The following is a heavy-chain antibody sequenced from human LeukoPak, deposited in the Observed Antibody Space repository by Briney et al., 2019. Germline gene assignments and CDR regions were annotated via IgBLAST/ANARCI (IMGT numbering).Heavy chain of an antibody. CDR3: TKGRSKHY. J-gene: IGHJ4*02. Sequence: PGGSLRLSCAASGFTFSDFWMGWVRQAPGKGMEWVANINQDGSENYYVDSVKGRFTIFRDNAKNSLYLQMNSLRAEDTAVYFCTKGRSKHYWGQGTLVTVST. CDR1: GFTFSDFW. CDR2: INQDGSEN. V-gene: IGHV3-7*01. D-gene: IGHD3-10*01.